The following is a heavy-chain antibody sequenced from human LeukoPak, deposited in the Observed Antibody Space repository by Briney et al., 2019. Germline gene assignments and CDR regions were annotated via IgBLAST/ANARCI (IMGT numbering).Heavy chain of an antibody. J-gene: IGHJ3*02. CDR1: GYSFTAYY. V-gene: IGHV1-2*02. D-gene: IGHD1-14*01. Sequence: VASVKVSCKASGYSFTAYYINWVRQAPGQGLEWMGWINPKIGGTHCAQRFQVRITITRYTSLSSVSMHLISLRSADTAVYYCARVQNTTPWGGFDTWGPGTIVTLFS. CDR2: INPKIGGT. CDR3: ARVQNTTPWGGFDT.